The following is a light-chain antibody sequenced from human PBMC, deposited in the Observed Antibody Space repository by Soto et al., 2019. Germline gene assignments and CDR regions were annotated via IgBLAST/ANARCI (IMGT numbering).Light chain of an antibody. CDR1: QSISSW. J-gene: IGKJ4*01. V-gene: IGKV1-5*01. Sequence: DIQMTQSPSTVSASVGDRVTITCRASQSISSWLAWYQKKPGKAPKLLIYDASSLESGVPSRFSGSGSGTEFTLTISSLQPDDSATYYCQQYNSYPLTFGGGTKVDIK. CDR2: DAS. CDR3: QQYNSYPLT.